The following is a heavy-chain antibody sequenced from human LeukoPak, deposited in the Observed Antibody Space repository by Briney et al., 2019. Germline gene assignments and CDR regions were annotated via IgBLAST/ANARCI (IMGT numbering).Heavy chain of an antibody. J-gene: IGHJ5*02. CDR3: AREYGRRITMVRGASKHNWFDP. CDR2: VDHTGST. Sequence: SETLSLTCSVSDDSITMYYWTWIRQPPGKGLEWIGYVDHTGSTNFNPSLNGRVSISRDTTKNLFSLRLRSVTAADTAVYYCAREYGRRITMVRGASKHNWFDPWGQGTLVTVSS. V-gene: IGHV4-59*01. CDR1: DDSITMYY. D-gene: IGHD3-10*01.